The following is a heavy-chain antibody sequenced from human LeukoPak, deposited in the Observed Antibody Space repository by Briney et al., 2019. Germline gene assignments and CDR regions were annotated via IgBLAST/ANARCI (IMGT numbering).Heavy chain of an antibody. J-gene: IGHJ4*02. D-gene: IGHD1-26*01. Sequence: SETLSLTCTVSGGSISSYYWSWIRQPPGKGLEWNGYIFNSGSTNYNPSLKSRVTISVDTSKNQYSLKLSSVTAADTAVYYCARAVEGATTYYFDYWGQGTLVTVSS. CDR2: IFNSGST. V-gene: IGHV4-59*01. CDR3: ARAVEGATTYYFDY. CDR1: GGSISSYY.